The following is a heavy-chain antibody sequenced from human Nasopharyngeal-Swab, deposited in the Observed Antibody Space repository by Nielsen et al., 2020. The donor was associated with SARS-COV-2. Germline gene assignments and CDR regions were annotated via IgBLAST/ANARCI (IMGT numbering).Heavy chain of an antibody. D-gene: IGHD2-15*01. CDR2: INPSGGST. V-gene: IGHV1-46*01. J-gene: IGHJ4*02. CDR3: ARARGRYCSGGSCYLDF. Sequence: ASAKVACKASGYTFTNYYMHWVRQAPAQGLEWLGIINPSGGSTSYAQKFQGRVTMTRDTPTSTVYMELSSLRSEDTAVYYCARARGRYCSGGSCYLDFWGQGTLVTVSS. CDR1: GYTFTNYY.